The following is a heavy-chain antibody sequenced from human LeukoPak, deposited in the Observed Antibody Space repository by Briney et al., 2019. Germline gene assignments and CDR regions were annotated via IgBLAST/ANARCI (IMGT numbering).Heavy chain of an antibody. J-gene: IGHJ4*02. CDR3: ARGPSAYCGGDCYVFDY. Sequence: ASVKVSCKASGYTFTSYGISWVRQAPGQGLEWMGWISAYNGNTNYAQKLQGRVTMTTDTSTSTAYMELRSLRSEDTAVYYCARGPSAYCGGDCYVFDYWGQGTLVTVSS. CDR2: ISAYNGNT. V-gene: IGHV1-18*01. CDR1: GYTFTSYG. D-gene: IGHD2-21*02.